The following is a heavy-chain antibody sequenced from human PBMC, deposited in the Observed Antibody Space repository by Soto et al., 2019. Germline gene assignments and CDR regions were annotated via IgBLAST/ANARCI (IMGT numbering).Heavy chain of an antibody. J-gene: IGHJ4*02. CDR1: GGTFSSYA. Sequence: SVKVSCKASGGTFSSYAISWVRQAPGQGLEWMGGIIPIFGTANYAQKFQGRVTITADESTSTAYMELSSLRSEDTAVYYCARYAHYYDSSGYFFDYWGQGTLVIVSS. CDR2: IIPIFGTA. CDR3: ARYAHYYDSSGYFFDY. D-gene: IGHD3-22*01. V-gene: IGHV1-69*13.